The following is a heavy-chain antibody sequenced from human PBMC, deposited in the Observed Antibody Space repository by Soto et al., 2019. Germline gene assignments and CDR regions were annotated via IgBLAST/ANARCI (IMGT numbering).Heavy chain of an antibody. CDR1: GFTFGDYA. Sequence: EVQLVESGGGLVHPGRSLRLSCAASGFTFGDYAIHWVRQAPGKGLEWVSGISWNGGVTVYADSVRGRFTVFRDNARNSVYLQMNSLRREDTGLYYCVKGSNYYGMDVWGQGTTVTVSS. J-gene: IGHJ6*02. CDR3: VKGSNYYGMDV. V-gene: IGHV3-9*01. CDR2: ISWNGGVT.